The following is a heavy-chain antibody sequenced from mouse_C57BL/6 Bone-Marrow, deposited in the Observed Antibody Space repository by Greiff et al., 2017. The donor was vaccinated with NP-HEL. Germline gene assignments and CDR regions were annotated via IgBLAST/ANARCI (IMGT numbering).Heavy chain of an antibody. D-gene: IGHD2-1*01. CDR3: ARFDYYGNYGFAY. J-gene: IGHJ3*01. Sequence: SGPELVKPGASVKIPCKASGYTFTDYNMDWVKQSHGKSLEWIGDINPNNGGTIYNQKFKGKATLTVDKSSSTAYMELRSLTSEDTAVYYCARFDYYGNYGFAYWGQGTLVTVSA. CDR1: GYTFTDYN. CDR2: INPNNGGT. V-gene: IGHV1-18*01.